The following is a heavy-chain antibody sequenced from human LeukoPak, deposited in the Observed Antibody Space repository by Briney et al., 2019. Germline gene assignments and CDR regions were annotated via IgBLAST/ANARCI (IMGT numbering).Heavy chain of an antibody. V-gene: IGHV3-23*01. CDR2: ISGSGGST. Sequence: GGSLRLSCAASGFTFSSYAMSWVRQAPGKGLEWVSAISGSGGSTYYADSVKGRFTISRDNSKNTLYLQMNSLIAEDTAVYYCAKGGCSGGSCYFFDYWGQGTLVTVSS. D-gene: IGHD2-15*01. CDR3: AKGGCSGGSCYFFDY. CDR1: GFTFSSYA. J-gene: IGHJ4*02.